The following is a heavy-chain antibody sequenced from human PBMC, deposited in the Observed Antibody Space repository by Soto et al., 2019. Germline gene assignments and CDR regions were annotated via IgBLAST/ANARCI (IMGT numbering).Heavy chain of an antibody. CDR1: GYTFTGYY. J-gene: IGHJ6*02. Sequence: ASVEVSCKXSGYTFTGYYMHWVRQAPGQGLEWMGWINPNSGGTNYAQKFQGRVTMTRDTSISTAYMELSRLRSDDTAVYYCARHPRRQLAPYYYYYGMDVWGQGTTVTVSS. CDR3: ARHPRRQLAPYYYYYGMDV. D-gene: IGHD6-6*01. CDR2: INPNSGGT. V-gene: IGHV1-2*02.